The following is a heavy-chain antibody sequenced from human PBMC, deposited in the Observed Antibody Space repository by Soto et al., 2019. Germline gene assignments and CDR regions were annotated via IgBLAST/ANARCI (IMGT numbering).Heavy chain of an antibody. D-gene: IGHD3-10*01. J-gene: IGHJ4*02. V-gene: IGHV4-59*01. CDR3: ARDGYDGSGSPYPAY. CDR1: GGSMSEYF. CDR2: IYYLGST. Sequence: ETLSFTCSVSGGSMSEYFWSWIRQSPGKGLEWIGYIYYLGSTDYNPSLKSRVTISVDTSKRQFSLRLTSVTAADTAVYYCARDGYDGSGSPYPAYWGPGTQVTVSS.